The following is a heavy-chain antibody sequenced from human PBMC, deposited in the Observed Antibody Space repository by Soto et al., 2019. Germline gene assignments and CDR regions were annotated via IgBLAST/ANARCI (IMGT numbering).Heavy chain of an antibody. CDR2: IYYSGST. V-gene: IGHV4-59*01. D-gene: IGHD3-9*01. J-gene: IGHJ6*02. CDR3: ARGATGYYYYGMDV. CDR1: GGSISSYY. Sequence: SETLSLTCTVSGGSISSYYWSWIRQPPGKGLEWIGYIYYSGSTNYNPSLKSRVTISVDTSENQFSLKLSSVTAADTAVYYCARGATGYYYYGMDVWGQGTTVTVSS.